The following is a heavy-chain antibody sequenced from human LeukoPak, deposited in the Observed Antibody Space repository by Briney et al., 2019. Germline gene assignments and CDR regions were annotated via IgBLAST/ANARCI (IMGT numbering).Heavy chain of an antibody. J-gene: IGHJ6*04. Sequence: SETLSLTCAVSGGSFSGHYWSWIRQPPGKGLEWIGEMDHSGSTNYNPSLKSRVTISVDTSKNQFSLNLSSVTAADTAVYYCARGQGDAWSGYVLNVWGKGTTVTVSS. CDR3: ARGQGDAWSGYVLNV. CDR2: MDHSGST. CDR1: GGSFSGHY. D-gene: IGHD3-3*01. V-gene: IGHV4-34*01.